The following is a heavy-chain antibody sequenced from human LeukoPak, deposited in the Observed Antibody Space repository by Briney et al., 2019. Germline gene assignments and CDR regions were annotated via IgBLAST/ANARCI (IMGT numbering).Heavy chain of an antibody. CDR3: ARGSTIFGVVTFYYYDYMDV. J-gene: IGHJ6*03. V-gene: IGHV3-74*01. Sequence: PGGSLRLSCAASEFTFSTYWMHWVRQAPGKGLVWVSRINSDGSSTNYADSVKGRFTISRDNAKNTLYLQVNSLRAEDTAVYYCARGSTIFGVVTFYYYDYMDVWGKGTTVTVSS. CDR1: EFTFSTYW. D-gene: IGHD3-3*01. CDR2: INSDGSST.